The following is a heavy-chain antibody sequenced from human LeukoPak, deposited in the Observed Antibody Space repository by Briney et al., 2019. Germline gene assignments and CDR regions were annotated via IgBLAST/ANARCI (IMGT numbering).Heavy chain of an antibody. D-gene: IGHD6-13*01. J-gene: IGHJ4*02. V-gene: IGHV1-3*03. CDR1: GYTFTNYA. CDR3: AREAGGGYFDY. CDR2: INAGNADT. Sequence: GASVTVSCKASGYTFTNYAIQWVRQAPGRRLEWMGWINAGNADTRYSQEFQGRVTITRDTSASTAYMEFSSLRSEDMAVYYCAREAGGGYFDYWGQGTLVTVSS.